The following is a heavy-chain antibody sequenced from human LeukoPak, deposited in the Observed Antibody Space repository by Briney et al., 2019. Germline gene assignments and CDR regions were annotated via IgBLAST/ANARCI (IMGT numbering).Heavy chain of an antibody. Sequence: GGSLRLSCAASGFSFSNYAFHWVRQAPGKGLEYISIVSSNGGSTYYATSVKGRFTISRDNSKNTLFLQMGSLRVEDTAVYYCARVTYGSGTYGAFDYWGQGTLVTVSS. CDR1: GFSFSNYA. D-gene: IGHD3-10*01. J-gene: IGHJ4*02. CDR3: ARVTYGSGTYGAFDY. V-gene: IGHV3-64*01. CDR2: VSSNGGST.